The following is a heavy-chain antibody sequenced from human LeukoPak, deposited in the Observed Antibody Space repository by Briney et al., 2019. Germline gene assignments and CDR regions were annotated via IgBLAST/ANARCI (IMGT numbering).Heavy chain of an antibody. D-gene: IGHD3-22*01. J-gene: IGHJ4*02. CDR1: GFTFSSHD. CDR2: ISYDGGKK. CDR3: AKTYYYDSSGYYPYYFDY. Sequence: PGGSLRLSCAASGFTFSSHDMHWVRQAPGKGLEWVATISYDGGKKDYADSVKGRFTISRDNSKNSLYLQMNSLRAEDTAVYYCAKTYYYDSSGYYPYYFDYWGQGTLVTVSS. V-gene: IGHV3-30*18.